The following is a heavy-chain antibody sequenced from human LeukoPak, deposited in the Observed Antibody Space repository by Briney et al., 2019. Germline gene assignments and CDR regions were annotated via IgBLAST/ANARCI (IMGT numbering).Heavy chain of an antibody. D-gene: IGHD3-3*01. J-gene: IGHJ5*02. V-gene: IGHV1-69*04. Sequence: SVKVSCKASGYTLTSYDINWVRQATGQGLEWMGRIIPILGIANYAQKFQGRVTITADTSTSTAYMELSSLRSEDTAVYYCARGANEWLRGNNWFDPWGQGTLVTVSS. CDR1: GYTLTSYD. CDR2: IIPILGIA. CDR3: ARGANEWLRGNNWFDP.